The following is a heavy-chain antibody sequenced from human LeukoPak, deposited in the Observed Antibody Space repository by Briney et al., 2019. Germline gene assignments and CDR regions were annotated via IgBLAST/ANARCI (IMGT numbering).Heavy chain of an antibody. J-gene: IGHJ4*02. CDR3: ARRVSTPSVAAGGFDF. V-gene: IGHV4-59*04. D-gene: IGHD2-15*01. CDR2: LHFSGST. Sequence: SETLSLTCTVSGGSISSYYWSWIRQPPGKGLEWIGSLHFSGSTYRHPSLKSRVSISLESSKNIFSLRLDSVTAADSAMYYCARRVSTPSVAAGGFDFWGQGTLVTVSS. CDR1: GGSISSYY.